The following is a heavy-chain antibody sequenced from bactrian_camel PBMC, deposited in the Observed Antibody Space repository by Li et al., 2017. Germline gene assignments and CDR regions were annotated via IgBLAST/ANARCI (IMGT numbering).Heavy chain of an antibody. J-gene: IGHJ6*01. D-gene: IGHD3*01. Sequence: HVQLVESGGDLVQPGGSLTLSCTASGFTSSGYWMYWVRQTPAKGLEWVSGVASNGGSTEYADSVKGRFTISRDDAKSTVYLQMNSLKPEDTAVYYCARDESPGALGYWGQGTQVTVS. CDR3: ARDESPGALGY. V-gene: IGHV3S1*01. CDR1: GFTSSGYW. CDR2: VASNGGST.